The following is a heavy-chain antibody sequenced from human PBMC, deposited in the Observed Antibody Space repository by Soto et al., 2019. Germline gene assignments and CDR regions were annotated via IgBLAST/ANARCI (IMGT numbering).Heavy chain of an antibody. CDR1: GGSISSSSYY. Sequence: QLQLQESGPGLVKPSETLSLTCTVSGGSISSSSYYWGWIRQPPGKGLEWIGSIYYSGSTYYNPSLKSRVTISVDTSKNQFSLKLSSVTAADTAVYYCARAQDSSGYYRWEYLQHWGQGTLVIVSS. V-gene: IGHV4-39*01. CDR2: IYYSGST. J-gene: IGHJ1*01. CDR3: ARAQDSSGYYRWEYLQH. D-gene: IGHD3-22*01.